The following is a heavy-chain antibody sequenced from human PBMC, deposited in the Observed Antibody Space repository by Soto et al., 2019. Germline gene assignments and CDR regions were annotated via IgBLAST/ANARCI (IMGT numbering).Heavy chain of an antibody. CDR2: IYHSGT. Sequence: QLQLQESGSGLVKPSQTLSLTCAVSGGSISSGGYSWGWIRQPPGKGLEWIGYIYHSGTYYNPSLKSRVTISVDRSKNQFSLKLSSVSAAATAVYYCARGGKTVTTLDYWGQGTLVTVSS. V-gene: IGHV4-30-2*01. J-gene: IGHJ4*02. CDR3: ARGGKTVTTLDY. CDR1: GGSISSGGYS. D-gene: IGHD4-17*01.